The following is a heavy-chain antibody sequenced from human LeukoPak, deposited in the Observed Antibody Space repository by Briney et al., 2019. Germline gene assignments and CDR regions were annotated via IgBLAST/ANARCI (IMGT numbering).Heavy chain of an antibody. CDR2: INSDGSST. J-gene: IGHJ4*02. CDR3: ARDRGDTGTEFDY. Sequence: SGGSLRLSCAASGFTFSGYWMHWVRQAPGKGLVRVSRINSDGSSTRYADSVKGRFTISRDNAKNTLYLQMNSLRAEDTAVYYCARDRGDTGTEFDYWGQGTLVTVSS. V-gene: IGHV3-74*01. D-gene: IGHD5-18*01. CDR1: GFTFSGYW.